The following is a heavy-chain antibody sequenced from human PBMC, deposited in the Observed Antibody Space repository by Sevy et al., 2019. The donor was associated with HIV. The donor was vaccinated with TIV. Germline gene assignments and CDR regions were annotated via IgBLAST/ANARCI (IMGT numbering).Heavy chain of an antibody. CDR3: ATTKDYYDSSDYPFDY. D-gene: IGHD3-22*01. Sequence: ASMKVSCKVSGYSVIEFSMHWVRQAPGKGLEWMGTFDPEDDETIYAQKIQGRVTMTEDTSTDTAYMELSSLRSEDTAVYYCATTKDYYDSSDYPFDYWGQGTLVTVSS. J-gene: IGHJ4*02. V-gene: IGHV1-24*01. CDR2: FDPEDDET. CDR1: GYSVIEFS.